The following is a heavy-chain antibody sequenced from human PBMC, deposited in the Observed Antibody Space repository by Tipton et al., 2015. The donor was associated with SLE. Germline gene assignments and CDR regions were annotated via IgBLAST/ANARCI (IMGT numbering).Heavy chain of an antibody. CDR2: IYYSGST. D-gene: IGHD3-10*01. CDR1: GGSISSGSYY. Sequence: TLSLTCTVSGGSISSGSYYWSWIRQPPGKGLEWIGYIYYSGSTYYNPSLKSRVTISVDTSKNQFSLKLSSVTAADTAVYYCARDPYMVRGVNDAFDIWGQGTMVTVSS. CDR3: ARDPYMVRGVNDAFDI. J-gene: IGHJ3*02. V-gene: IGHV4-31*03.